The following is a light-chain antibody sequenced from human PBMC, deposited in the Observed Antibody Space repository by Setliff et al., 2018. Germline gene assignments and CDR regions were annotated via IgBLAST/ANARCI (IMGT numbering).Light chain of an antibody. CDR3: NAYTSRSTYV. CDR1: SSDVGSYDL. J-gene: IGLJ1*01. V-gene: IGLV2-14*03. CDR2: NVS. Sequence: LAQPASVSGSPGQSITISCSGTSSDVGSYDLVSWYQQHPGKAPKLIIYNVSGRPSGVSHRFSGSKSDNTASLTISGLQAEDEADYYCNAYTSRSTYVFGSGTKVTVL.